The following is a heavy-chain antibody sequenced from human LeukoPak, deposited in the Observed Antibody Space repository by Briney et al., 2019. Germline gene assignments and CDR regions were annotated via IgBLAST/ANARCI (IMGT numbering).Heavy chain of an antibody. D-gene: IGHD3-3*01. CDR2: ISYDGSNK. V-gene: IGHV3-30*18. J-gene: IGHJ4*02. Sequence: GWSLRLSCPSTGFTFRNYVMHWLRQAPGKGLEWVAVISYDGSNKYYADSVKGRFTISRDNSMNTLYLQMNSLRAEDTTVYYCAKDTGRFLEEGLTDYWGQGTLVTVSS. CDR3: AKDTGRFLEEGLTDY. CDR1: GFTFRNYV.